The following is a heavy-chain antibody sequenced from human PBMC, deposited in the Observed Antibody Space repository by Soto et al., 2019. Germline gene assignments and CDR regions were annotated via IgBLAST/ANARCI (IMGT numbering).Heavy chain of an antibody. CDR3: AKDTAPACSSTSCFDS. CDR1: GFTFNTYA. J-gene: IGHJ4*02. CDR2: ISGSGGST. D-gene: IGHD2-2*01. Sequence: EVQLLESGGGLVQPGGSLRLSCAASGFTFNTYAMSWVRQAPGKGLEWVSGISGSGGSTYYADSVKGRFTISRDNSKNTLYLQMNSLRAEDTAVYYCAKDTAPACSSTSCFDSWGQGTLVTVSS. V-gene: IGHV3-23*01.